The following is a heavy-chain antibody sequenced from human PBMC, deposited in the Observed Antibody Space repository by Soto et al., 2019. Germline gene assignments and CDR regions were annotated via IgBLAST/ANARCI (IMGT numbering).Heavy chain of an antibody. V-gene: IGHV4-34*01. CDR2: INHSGST. CDR3: ARGRDFWSGYYYYYYYGMDV. J-gene: IGHJ6*02. D-gene: IGHD3-3*01. CDR1: GGSFSGYY. Sequence: TSETLSLTCAVYGGSFSGYYWSWIRQPPGKGLEWIGGINHSGSTNYNPSLKSRVTISVDTSKNQFSLKLRSVTAADTAVYYCARGRDFWSGYYYYYYYGMDVWGQGTTVTVSS.